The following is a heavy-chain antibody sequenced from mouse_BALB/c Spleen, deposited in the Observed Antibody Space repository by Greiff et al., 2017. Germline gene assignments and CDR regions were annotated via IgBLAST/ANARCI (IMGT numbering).Heavy chain of an antibody. V-gene: IGHV5-6-5*01. CDR1: GFTFSSYA. Sequence: EVNVVESGGGLVKPGGSLKLSCAASGFTFSSYAMSWVRQTPEKRLEWVASISSGGSTYYPDSVKGRFTISRDNARNILYLQMSSLRSEDTAMYYCARGNERLAYWGQGTLVTVSA. CDR3: ARGNERLAY. J-gene: IGHJ3*01. CDR2: ISSGGST.